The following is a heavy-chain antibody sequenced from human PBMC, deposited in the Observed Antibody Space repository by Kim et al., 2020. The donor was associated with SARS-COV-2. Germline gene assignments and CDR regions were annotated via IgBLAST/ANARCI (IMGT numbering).Heavy chain of an antibody. Sequence: GGSLRLSCAASGFTFSNAWMSWVRQAPGKGLEWVGRIKSKTDGGTTDYAAPVKGRFTISRDDSKNTLYLQMNSLKTEDTAVYYCTTDKGNYVVDIVATFRTYYYYGMDVWGQGTTVTVSS. V-gene: IGHV3-15*01. CDR3: TTDKGNYVVDIVATFRTYYYYGMDV. D-gene: IGHD5-12*01. CDR2: IKSKTDGGTT. CDR1: GFTFSNAW. J-gene: IGHJ6*02.